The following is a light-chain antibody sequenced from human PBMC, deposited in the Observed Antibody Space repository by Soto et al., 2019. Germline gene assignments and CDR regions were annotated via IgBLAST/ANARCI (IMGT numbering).Light chain of an antibody. CDR1: QSVSSN. CDR3: QKYNKWPPIT. CDR2: GAS. V-gene: IGKV3-15*01. J-gene: IGKJ5*01. Sequence: EIVMTQSPATLSVSPGERATLSCRASQSVSSNLAWYQQKPGQAPRLLIYGASTRATGIPARFSGSGSGTEFTLTISSLQSEDFAVYSCQKYNKWPPITFGQGTRLEIK.